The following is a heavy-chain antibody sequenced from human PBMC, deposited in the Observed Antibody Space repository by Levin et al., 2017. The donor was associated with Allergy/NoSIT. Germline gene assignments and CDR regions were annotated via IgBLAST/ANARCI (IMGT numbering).Heavy chain of an antibody. V-gene: IGHV4-34*01. CDR1: GGSFSGYY. Sequence: SETLSLTCAVYGGSFSGYYWSWIRQPPGKGLEWIGEINHSGSTNYNPSLKSRVTISVDTSKNQFSLKLSSVTAADTAVYYCARGRESMVRGVTPRYFDYWGQGTLVTVSS. D-gene: IGHD3-10*01. CDR3: ARGRESMVRGVTPRYFDY. J-gene: IGHJ4*02. CDR2: INHSGST.